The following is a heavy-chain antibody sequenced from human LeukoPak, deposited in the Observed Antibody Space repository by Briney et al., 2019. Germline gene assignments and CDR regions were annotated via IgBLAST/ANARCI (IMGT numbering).Heavy chain of an antibody. Sequence: ASVKVSCKASGYTFTGYYVHWVRQAPGQGLDWLGRINPNSGDTNYAQKFQGRVTMTRDTSIRTAYMSLSRLTSDDTAVYYCVSRGDGGFDYWGQGTLVTVSS. CDR1: GYTFTGYY. V-gene: IGHV1-2*06. CDR3: VSRGDGGFDY. J-gene: IGHJ4*02. D-gene: IGHD3-16*01. CDR2: INPNSGDT.